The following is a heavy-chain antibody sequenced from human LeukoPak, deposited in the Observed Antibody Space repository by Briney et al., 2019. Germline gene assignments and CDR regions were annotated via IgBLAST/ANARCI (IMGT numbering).Heavy chain of an antibody. D-gene: IGHD3-16*01. Sequence: ASVKVSCKASGYSFTSFGMNWVRQAPGQGLEWLGWINTNTGNPTYAQGFTGRFVFSLDTSVSTAYLQISSLKAEDTAVYYCARLRGREYFDYWGQGTLVTVSS. J-gene: IGHJ4*02. CDR1: GYSFTSFG. CDR3: ARLRGREYFDY. V-gene: IGHV7-4-1*02. CDR2: INTNTGNP.